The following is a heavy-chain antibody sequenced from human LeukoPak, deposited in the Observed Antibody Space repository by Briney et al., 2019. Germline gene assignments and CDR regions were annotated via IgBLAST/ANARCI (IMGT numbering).Heavy chain of an antibody. CDR1: GFTFSSYE. J-gene: IGHJ4*02. Sequence: GGSLRHSCAASGFTFSSYEMNWVRQAPGKGLEWVSYISSSGSTIYYADPVKGRFTISRDNAKNSLYLQMNSLRAEDTAVYYCARVTLSYYDILTHFDYWGQGTLVTVSS. D-gene: IGHD3-9*01. CDR3: ARVTLSYYDILTHFDY. V-gene: IGHV3-48*03. CDR2: ISSSGSTI.